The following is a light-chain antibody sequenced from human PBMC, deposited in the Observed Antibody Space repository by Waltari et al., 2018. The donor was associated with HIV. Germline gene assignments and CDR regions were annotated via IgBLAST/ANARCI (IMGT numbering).Light chain of an antibody. V-gene: IGLV3-21*02. CDR1: NLGTKD. J-gene: IGLJ3*02. CDR3: QVWDTNDDWV. Sequence: SYVLTQAPSVSVAPGQTATIACLGPNLGTKDVHWYRQRPGQAPEVVVHDDSDRPSEIPDRISGSNSGDMATLTIESVESDDEAIYYCQVWDTNDDWVFGGGTRVTVL. CDR2: DDS.